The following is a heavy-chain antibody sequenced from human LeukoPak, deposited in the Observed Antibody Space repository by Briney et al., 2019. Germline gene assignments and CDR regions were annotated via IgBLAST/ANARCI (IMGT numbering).Heavy chain of an antibody. J-gene: IGHJ4*02. D-gene: IGHD4-17*01. Sequence: GGSLRLSCAASGFTFSSYGMHWVRQAPGKGLEWVAVIWYDGSNKYYADSVKGRFTISRDNSKNTLYLQMNSLRAEDTAVYCCARGETVTTQHYFDYWGQGTLVTVSS. CDR1: GFTFSSYG. V-gene: IGHV3-33*01. CDR2: IWYDGSNK. CDR3: ARGETVTTQHYFDY.